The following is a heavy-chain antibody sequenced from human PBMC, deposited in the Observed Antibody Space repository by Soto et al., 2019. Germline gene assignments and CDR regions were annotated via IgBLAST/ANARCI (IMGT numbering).Heavy chain of an antibody. CDR1: GGTFNSHT. CDR2: IMPMVGVT. CDR3: AGEGVTSSMSLPWMGYHYYGLDV. Sequence: QVQLVQSGAEVKKPGSSVKVSCRAPGGTFNSHTISWVRQAPGQGLEWMGGIMPMVGVTNYARKFQGRLTMTANESTTTAYVEVSGLTSEDTAVYYCAGEGVTSSMSLPWMGYHYYGLDVWGQGTTVIVSS. J-gene: IGHJ6*02. D-gene: IGHD2-2*01. V-gene: IGHV1-69*12.